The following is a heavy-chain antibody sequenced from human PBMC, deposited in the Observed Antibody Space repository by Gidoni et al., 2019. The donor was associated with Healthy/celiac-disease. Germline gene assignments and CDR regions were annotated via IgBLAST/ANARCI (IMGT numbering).Heavy chain of an antibody. CDR1: GFTFSSYG. V-gene: IGHV3-33*01. D-gene: IGHD3-22*01. J-gene: IGHJ3*02. CDR2: ILYDGINK. CDR3: ARASYDSSGYYWPDAFDI. Sequence: QVQLVESGGGVVQPGRSLRLSCAASGFTFSSYGLHWVRQAPGKGLEWVAFILYDGINKYYADSVKGRFTISRDNSKNTLYLQMNSLRAEDTAVYYCARASYDSSGYYWPDAFDIWGQGTMVTVSS.